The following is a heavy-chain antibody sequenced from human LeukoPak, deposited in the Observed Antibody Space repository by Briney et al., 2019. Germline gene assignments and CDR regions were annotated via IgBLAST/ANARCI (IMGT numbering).Heavy chain of an antibody. Sequence: GSLLLSCAASGFTFSSYAMHWVRQAPGKGLEYVSAISSNGGSTYYANSVKGRFTISRDNSKTTLYLQMGSLRAEDMAVYYCARGSPVTTADYWGQGTLVTVSS. CDR3: ARGSPVTTADY. D-gene: IGHD4-17*01. V-gene: IGHV3-64*01. CDR2: ISSNGGST. CDR1: GFTFSSYA. J-gene: IGHJ4*02.